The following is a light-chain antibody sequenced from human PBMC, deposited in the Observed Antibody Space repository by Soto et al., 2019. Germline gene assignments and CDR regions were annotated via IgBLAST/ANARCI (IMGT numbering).Light chain of an antibody. V-gene: IGLV1-40*01. CDR2: GNT. J-gene: IGLJ2*01. CDR3: LSFDSSLSVV. CDR1: SSNIGAGYD. Sequence: QSALTQPPSVSGAPGQRVTISWTGSSSNIGAGYDVHWYQQLPGRAPKLLIYGNTNRPSGVPDRFSGSKSGTSASLAITGLEAEDEADYYCLSFDSSLSVVFGGGTKLTVL.